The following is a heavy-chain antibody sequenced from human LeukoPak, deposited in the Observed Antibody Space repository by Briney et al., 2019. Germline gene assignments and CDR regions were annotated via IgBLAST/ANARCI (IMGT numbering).Heavy chain of an antibody. CDR3: AQGGSEIYYYYHGMDV. Sequence: GGSLRLSCAASGFTFSSYAMSWVRQAPGKGLEWVSAISGSGSSTYYADSVKGRFTISRDNSKNTLYLQMNSLRVEDTAVFYCAQGGSEIYYYYHGMDVWGQGTTVTVSS. V-gene: IGHV3-23*01. J-gene: IGHJ6*02. CDR1: GFTFSSYA. CDR2: ISGSGSST. D-gene: IGHD3-10*01.